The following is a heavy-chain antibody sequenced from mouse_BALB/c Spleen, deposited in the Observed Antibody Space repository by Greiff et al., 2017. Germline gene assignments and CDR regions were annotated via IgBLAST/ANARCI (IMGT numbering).Heavy chain of an antibody. CDR1: GFTFSSYA. J-gene: IGHJ4*01. D-gene: IGHD2-3*01. CDR2: ISSGGSYT. V-gene: IGHV5-9-4*01. CDR3: ARGEDGYYLYAMDY. Sequence: EVQVVESGGGLVKPGGSLKLSCAASGFTFSSYAMSWVRQSPEKRLEWVAEISSGGSYTYYPDTVTGRFTISRDNAKNTLYLEMSSLRSEDTAMYYCARGEDGYYLYAMDYWGQGTSVTVSS.